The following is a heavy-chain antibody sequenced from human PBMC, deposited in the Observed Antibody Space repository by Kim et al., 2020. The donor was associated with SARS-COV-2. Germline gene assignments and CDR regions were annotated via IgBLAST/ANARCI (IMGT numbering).Heavy chain of an antibody. V-gene: IGHV4-34*01. D-gene: IGHD3-10*01. CDR1: GGSFSGYY. Sequence: SETLSLTCAVYGGSFSGYYWSWIRQPPGKGLEWIGEINHSGSTNYNPSLKSRVTISVDTSKNQFSLKLSSVTAADTAVYYCARVVGRFGDHWFDPWGQGT. CDR3: ARVVGRFGDHWFDP. J-gene: IGHJ5*02. CDR2: INHSGST.